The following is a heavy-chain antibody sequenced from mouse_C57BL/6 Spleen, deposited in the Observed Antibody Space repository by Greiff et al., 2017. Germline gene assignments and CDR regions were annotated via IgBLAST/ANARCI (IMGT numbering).Heavy chain of an antibody. V-gene: IGHV1-59*01. J-gene: IGHJ1*03. CDR3: ARDEWYFDV. CDR2: IDPSDSYT. Sequence: VQLQQPGAELVRPGTSVKLSCKASGYTFTSYWMHWVKQRPGQGLEWIGVIDPSDSYTNYNQKFKGKATLTVDTSSSTAYMQLSSLTSEDSAVYDCARDEWYFDVWGTGTTVTVSS. CDR1: GYTFTSYW.